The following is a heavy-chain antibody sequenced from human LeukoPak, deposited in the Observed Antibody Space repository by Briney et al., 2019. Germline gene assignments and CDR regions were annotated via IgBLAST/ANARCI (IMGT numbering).Heavy chain of an antibody. V-gene: IGHV1-69*05. CDR1: GGTFSSYA. Sequence: ASVKVSCKASGGTFSSYAISWVRQAPGQGLEWMGGIIPIFGTANYAQKFQGRVTITTDESTSTAYMELGSLRSEDTAVYYCARGGTYSGSYYYWGQGTLVTVSS. J-gene: IGHJ4*02. CDR2: IIPIFGTA. CDR3: ARGGTYSGSYYY. D-gene: IGHD1-26*01.